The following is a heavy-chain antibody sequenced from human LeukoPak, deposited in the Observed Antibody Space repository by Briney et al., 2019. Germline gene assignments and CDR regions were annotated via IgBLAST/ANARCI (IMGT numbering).Heavy chain of an antibody. CDR1: GGSISSDNYH. V-gene: IGHV4-61*02. CDR2: IYISGNT. D-gene: IGHD4-23*01. J-gene: IGHJ5*02. Sequence: SETLSLTCTVSGGSISSDNYHWSWIRQPAGKGLEWIGRIYISGNTNYNPSLKSRVTISVDTSKDQFSLNLNSVTAADTAVYYCARVFGGPVSRRFDPWGQGTLVTVSS. CDR3: ARVFGGPVSRRFDP.